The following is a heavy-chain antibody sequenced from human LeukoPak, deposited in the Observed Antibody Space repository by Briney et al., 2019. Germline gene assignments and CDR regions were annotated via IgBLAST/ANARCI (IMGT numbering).Heavy chain of an antibody. J-gene: IGHJ5*02. V-gene: IGHV3-7*01. Sequence: GGSLRLSCAASGFTFSSHWMSWVRQAPGKGLEWVANIKQDGSEKYYVDSVKGRFTISRDNAKNSLYLQMNSLRAEDTAVYYCARDYYDSSGYFTFDPWGQGTLVTVSS. D-gene: IGHD3-22*01. CDR2: IKQDGSEK. CDR1: GFTFSSHW. CDR3: ARDYYDSSGYFTFDP.